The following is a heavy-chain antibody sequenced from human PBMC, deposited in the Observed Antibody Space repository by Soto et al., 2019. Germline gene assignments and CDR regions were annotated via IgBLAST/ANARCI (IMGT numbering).Heavy chain of an antibody. CDR1: GFTFSSYA. J-gene: IGHJ6*02. V-gene: IGHV3-23*01. D-gene: IGHD5-18*01. CDR2: ISGSGGST. Sequence: GGSLRLSCAASGFTFSSYAMIWVRQAPGKGLEWVSAISGSGGSTYYADSVKGRFTISRDNSKNTLYLQMNSLRAEDTAVYYCAKGGLPASDYYGMDVWGQGTTVNVSS. CDR3: AKGGLPASDYYGMDV.